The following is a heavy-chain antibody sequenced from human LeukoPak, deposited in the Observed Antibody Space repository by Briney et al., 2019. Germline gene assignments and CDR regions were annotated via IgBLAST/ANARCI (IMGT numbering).Heavy chain of an antibody. Sequence: SETLSLTCTVSGGSISSSSYYWGWIRQPPGKGLEWVGSIYYTGSTYQNPSLKSRVTVSLDMSKNQFSLELSSVTAADTAVYHCARSWGYDFWSGNLLDYWGQGILVTVSS. V-gene: IGHV4-39*07. J-gene: IGHJ4*02. D-gene: IGHD3-3*01. CDR3: ARSWGYDFWSGNLLDY. CDR2: IYYTGST. CDR1: GGSISSSSYY.